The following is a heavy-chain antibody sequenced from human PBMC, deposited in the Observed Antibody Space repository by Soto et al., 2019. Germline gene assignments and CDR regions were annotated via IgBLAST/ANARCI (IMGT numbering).Heavy chain of an antibody. CDR1: GYPVSSYG. V-gene: IGHV1-18*01. D-gene: IGHD3-10*01. Sequence: QGQLVQSGAEVTKPGASVKVSCKTSGYPVSSYGLSWVRQAPGQGREWMGGSVAGRGNTIYAQKIQGRVTVTTYRSTNTGYMALRSLTSDDTALYYCARVAGYGSGSRRFDNWGQGKLVTVSS. CDR3: ARVAGYGSGSRRFDN. J-gene: IGHJ4*02. CDR2: SVAGRGNT.